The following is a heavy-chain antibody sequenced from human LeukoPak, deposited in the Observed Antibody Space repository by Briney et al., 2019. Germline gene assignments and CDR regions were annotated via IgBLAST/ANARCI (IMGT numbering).Heavy chain of an antibody. D-gene: IGHD1-26*01. CDR3: AVISTTKYSFDY. CDR2: IYYSGST. CDR1: GGSISNYY. Sequence: SETLSLTCTVSGGSISNYYWSWIRQPPGKGLEWIGYIYYSGSTSYNPSLKSRVTISVDTSKNQFSLKLSSVTAADTAVYYCAVISTTKYSFDYWGQGTLVTVSS. V-gene: IGHV4-59*01. J-gene: IGHJ4*02.